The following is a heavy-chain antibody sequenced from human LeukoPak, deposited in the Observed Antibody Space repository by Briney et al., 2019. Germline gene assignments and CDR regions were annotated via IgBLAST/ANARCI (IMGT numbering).Heavy chain of an antibody. CDR1: GFTFSSYE. CDR3: AKDDYGMDV. Sequence: GGSLRLSCAASGFTFSSYEMNWVRQAPGKGLEWVAVISYDGSNKYYADSVKGRFTISRDSSKNTVYLQMNSLRAEDTAVYYCAKDDYGMDVWGQGTTVTVS. CDR2: ISYDGSNK. J-gene: IGHJ6*02. V-gene: IGHV3-30*18.